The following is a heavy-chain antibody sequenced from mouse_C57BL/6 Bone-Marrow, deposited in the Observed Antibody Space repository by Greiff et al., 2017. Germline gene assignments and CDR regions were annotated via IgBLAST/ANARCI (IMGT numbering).Heavy chain of an antibody. CDR1: GFNIKDDY. CDR3: TPLLRSVLYAMDY. V-gene: IGHV14-4*01. Sequence: EVQGVESGAELVRPGASVKLSCTASGFNIKDDYMHWVKQRPEQGLEWIGWIDPENGDTEYASKFQGKATITADTSSNTAYLQLSNLTSEDTAVYYCTPLLRSVLYAMDYWGQGTSVTVSS. J-gene: IGHJ4*01. D-gene: IGHD1-1*01. CDR2: IDPENGDT.